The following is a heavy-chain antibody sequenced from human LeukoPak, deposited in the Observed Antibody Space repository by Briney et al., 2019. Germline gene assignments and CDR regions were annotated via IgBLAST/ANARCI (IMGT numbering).Heavy chain of an antibody. J-gene: IGHJ4*02. CDR2: ISYDGNNK. V-gene: IGHV3-30-3*01. D-gene: IGHD6-6*01. CDR1: GFTFSSYA. Sequence: PGGSLRLSCAASGFTFSSYAMHWVRQAPGKGLEWVAIISYDGNNKYYADSVKGRFTISRDNSKSTLYLQMNSLRAEDTAVYYCARSKSSSSPNFDYWGQGTLVTVSS. CDR3: ARSKSSSSPNFDY.